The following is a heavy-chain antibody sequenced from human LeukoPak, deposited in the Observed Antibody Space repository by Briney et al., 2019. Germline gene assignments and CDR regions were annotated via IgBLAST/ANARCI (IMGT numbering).Heavy chain of an antibody. D-gene: IGHD3-22*01. V-gene: IGHV3-23*01. CDR3: ACGMGYFDPSGYYFENLQH. CDR1: GFTFGSYA. CDR2: ISGSGEST. J-gene: IGHJ1*01. Sequence: GGTLRLSCAGSGFTFGSYAMNWVRQAPGKGLEWVAGISGSGESTYHADSVKDRFTIPRDNSKRPMYIEVTRLSVEATGIYSCACGMGYFDPSGYYFENLQHWGQGPVVTVPT.